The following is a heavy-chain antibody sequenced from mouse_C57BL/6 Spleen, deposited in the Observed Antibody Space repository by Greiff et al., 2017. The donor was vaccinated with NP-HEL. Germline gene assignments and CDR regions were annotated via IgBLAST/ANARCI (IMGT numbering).Heavy chain of an antibody. CDR3: AREEDYYGLMDY. V-gene: IGHV3-6*01. CDR2: ISYDGSN. J-gene: IGHJ4*01. CDR1: GYSITSGYY. D-gene: IGHD1-2*01. Sequence: EVQLQQSGPGLVKPSQSLSLTCSVTGYSITSGYYWNWIRQFPGNKLEWMGYISYDGSNNYNPSLKNRISITRDTSKNQFFLKLNSVTTEDTATYYCAREEDYYGLMDYWGQGTSVTVSS.